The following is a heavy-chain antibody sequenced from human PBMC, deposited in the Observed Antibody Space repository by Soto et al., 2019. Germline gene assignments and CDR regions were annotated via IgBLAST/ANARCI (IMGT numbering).Heavy chain of an antibody. CDR2: ISYDGSNK. D-gene: IGHD3-16*01. CDR3: ARESEVRGGNDY. Sequence: QVQLVESGGGVVQPGRSLRLSCAASGFTFSSYAMHWVRQAPGKGLEWVAVISYDGSNKYYADSVKGRFNISRDNSKNTLNLQMNSLRAEDTAVYYCARESEVRGGNDYWGQGTLVTFSS. V-gene: IGHV3-30-3*01. CDR1: GFTFSSYA. J-gene: IGHJ4*02.